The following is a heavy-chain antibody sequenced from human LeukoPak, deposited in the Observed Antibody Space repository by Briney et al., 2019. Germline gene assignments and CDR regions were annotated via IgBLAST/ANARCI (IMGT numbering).Heavy chain of an antibody. J-gene: IGHJ6*02. D-gene: IGHD2-8*01. CDR3: ARDEMGDV. V-gene: IGHV4-59*01. CDR2: TYYSGST. Sequence: SETLSVTCTVSGGSISGYYWSWIRQPPGKGLEWIGYTYYSGSTYYNPSLKSRVTISVDTSKNQFSLKLNSVTAADTAVYYCARDEMGDVWGQGTTVTVSS. CDR1: GGSISGYY.